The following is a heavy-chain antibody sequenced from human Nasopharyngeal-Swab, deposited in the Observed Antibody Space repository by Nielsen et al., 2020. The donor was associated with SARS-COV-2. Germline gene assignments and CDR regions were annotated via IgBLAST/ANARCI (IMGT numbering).Heavy chain of an antibody. CDR2: IYPGDSDT. Sequence: GESLKISCKGSGYSFTSYWIGWVRQMPGKGLEWMGIIYPGDSDTRYTSSFQGQVIISADKSNSTAYLQWSSLKASDTAKYYCERSGRFGGKGDFDYWGQGTLVTVSS. V-gene: IGHV5-51*01. CDR1: GYSFTSYW. J-gene: IGHJ4*02. CDR3: ERSGRFGGKGDFDY. D-gene: IGHD3-10*01.